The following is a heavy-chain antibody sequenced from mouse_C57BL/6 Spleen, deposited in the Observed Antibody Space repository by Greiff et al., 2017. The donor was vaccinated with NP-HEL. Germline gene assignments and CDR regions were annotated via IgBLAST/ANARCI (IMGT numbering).Heavy chain of an antibody. CDR2: INPNNGGT. CDR3: ASLLLYGYDVGFFDY. V-gene: IGHV1-22*01. J-gene: IGHJ2*01. CDR1: GYTFTDYN. D-gene: IGHD2-2*01. Sequence: EVHLVESGPELVKPGASVKMSCKASGYTFTDYNMHWVKQSHGKSLEWIGYINPNNGGTSYNQKFKGKATLTVNKSSSTAYMELRSLTSEDSAVYYCASLLLYGYDVGFFDYWGQGTTLTVSS.